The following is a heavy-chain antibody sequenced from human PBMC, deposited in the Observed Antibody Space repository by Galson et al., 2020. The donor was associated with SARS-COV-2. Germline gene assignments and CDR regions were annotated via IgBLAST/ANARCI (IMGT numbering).Heavy chain of an antibody. CDR1: GGSISSYY. J-gene: IGHJ4*02. CDR2: IYYSVST. D-gene: IGHD3-22*01. CDR3: ARGLHYYDSSGYYFDY. Sequence: ETSETLSLTCTVSGGSISSYYWSWIRQPPGKGLEWIGYIYYSVSTNYNPSLKSRFTISVDTSKNQFSLKLSSVTAADTAVYYGARGLHYYDSSGYYFDYWGQGTLVTVSS. V-gene: IGHV4-59*01.